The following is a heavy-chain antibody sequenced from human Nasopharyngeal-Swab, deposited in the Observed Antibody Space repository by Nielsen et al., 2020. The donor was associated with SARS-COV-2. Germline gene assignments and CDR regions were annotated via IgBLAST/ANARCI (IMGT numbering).Heavy chain of an antibody. CDR2: VYPGNSEI. CDR1: GYSFVNHW. V-gene: IGHV5-51*01. D-gene: IGHD5-24*01. Sequence: GESLKISCMASGYSFVNHWIGWVRQKPGKGPEWMGMVYPGNSEIAYSPSFQGQVTISADKSINTAYLQWRSLRASDTAMYFCARRAARDGYNYEVDPWGQGTRVTVSS. J-gene: IGHJ5*02. CDR3: ARRAARDGYNYEVDP.